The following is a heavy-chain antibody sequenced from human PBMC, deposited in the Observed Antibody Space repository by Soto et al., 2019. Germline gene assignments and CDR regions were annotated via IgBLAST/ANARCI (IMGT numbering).Heavy chain of an antibody. CDR3: TLVCWSAETFDI. CDR1: GGTFSTYT. J-gene: IGHJ3*02. D-gene: IGHD2-2*01. CDR2: TLPMLDIT. Sequence: QVQLVQSGAEVKKPGSSVKVSCKASGGTFSTYTIIWVRQAPGQGLEWMGRTLPMLDITNSAQRSHGRVTILAAMCASTVYLQLSILRSEDTVVYYCTLVCWSAETFDIWGRGTMVTVSS. V-gene: IGHV1-69*02.